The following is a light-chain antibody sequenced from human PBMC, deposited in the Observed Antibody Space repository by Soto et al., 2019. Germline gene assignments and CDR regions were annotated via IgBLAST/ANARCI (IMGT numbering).Light chain of an antibody. V-gene: IGKV3-15*01. J-gene: IGKJ1*01. CDR2: GAS. CDR1: QSVSSN. Sequence: EVVLTQSPDTLSLSPGGSATLSCRASQSVSSNLAWYQQKPGQAPRLLIYGASTRATGIPGRFSGSGSGTEFTLTISSLQSEDFAVYYCQQYSNWPRTFGQGTKVDIK. CDR3: QQYSNWPRT.